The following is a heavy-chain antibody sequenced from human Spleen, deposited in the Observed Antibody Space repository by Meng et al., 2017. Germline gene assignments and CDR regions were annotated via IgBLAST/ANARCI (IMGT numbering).Heavy chain of an antibody. CDR1: GGIFSNYV. CDR2: IIPNVSTA. D-gene: IGHD3-10*01. Sequence: SVKVSCKALGGIFSNYVIGWVRQAPGQGLEWMGGIIPNVSTANYEQKSQGRVTITTDESTSTAYMELSSMRSEDTAVYYCARLERMNPNYGLGSYYNVGFDPWGQGTLVTVSS. J-gene: IGHJ5*02. CDR3: ARLERMNPNYGLGSYYNVGFDP. V-gene: IGHV1-69*05.